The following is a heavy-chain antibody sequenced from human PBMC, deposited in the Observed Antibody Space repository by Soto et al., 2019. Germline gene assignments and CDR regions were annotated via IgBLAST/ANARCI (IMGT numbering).Heavy chain of an antibody. CDR1: GFTFDDYA. D-gene: IGHD3-9*01. CDR2: ISWNSDSV. V-gene: IGHV3-9*01. CDR3: TRGHYDTLSGYSLYYFDS. J-gene: IGHJ4*02. Sequence: DVQLVESGGGLVQPGRSLRLSCTASGFTFDDYAMHWVRRAPGRGLEWVSHISWNSDSVAYADSVKGRFTVSRDNAKNSLYLQMNSLTTDDTAFYYCTRGHYDTLSGYSLYYFDSWGQGTLVTVSS.